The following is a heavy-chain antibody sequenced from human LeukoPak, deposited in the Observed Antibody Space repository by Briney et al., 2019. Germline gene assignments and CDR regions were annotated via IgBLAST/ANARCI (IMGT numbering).Heavy chain of an antibody. V-gene: IGHV3-48*03. CDR2: ISSSGSTI. CDR3: AELGITMIGGV. Sequence: GGSLRLSCAASGFTSSSYEMNWVRQAPGKGLEWVSYISSSGSTIYYADSVKGRFTISRDNAKNSLYLQMNSLRTEDTAVYYCAELGITMIGGVWGKGTTVTISS. J-gene: IGHJ6*04. CDR1: GFTSSSYE. D-gene: IGHD3-10*02.